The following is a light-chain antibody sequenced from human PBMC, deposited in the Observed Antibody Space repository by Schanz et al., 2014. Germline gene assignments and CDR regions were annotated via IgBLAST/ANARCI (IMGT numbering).Light chain of an antibody. CDR2: GNT. Sequence: QSVLTQPPSVSGAPGQRVTIFCTGSSSNIGAGYDVHWYQQLPGTAPKLLIYGNTNRPSGVPDRFSGSKSGTSASLAITGLQPEDEADYYCAAWDDSLDAYVFGSGTKLTVL. V-gene: IGLV1-40*01. CDR3: AAWDDSLDAYV. J-gene: IGLJ1*01. CDR1: SSNIGAGYD.